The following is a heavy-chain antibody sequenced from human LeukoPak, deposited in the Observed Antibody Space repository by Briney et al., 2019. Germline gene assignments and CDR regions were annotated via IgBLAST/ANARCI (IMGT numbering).Heavy chain of an antibody. J-gene: IGHJ4*02. D-gene: IGHD6-13*01. CDR2: INPNSGGT. Sequence: ASVKVSCKASGYTFTGYYMHWVRQAPGQGLEWMGWINPNSGGTNYAQKFQGRVTMTRDTSISTAYMELSRLRSDDTAVYYCATFGRYSSSWYDFDYWGQGTLVTVSS. CDR1: GYTFTGYY. V-gene: IGHV1-2*02. CDR3: ATFGRYSSSWYDFDY.